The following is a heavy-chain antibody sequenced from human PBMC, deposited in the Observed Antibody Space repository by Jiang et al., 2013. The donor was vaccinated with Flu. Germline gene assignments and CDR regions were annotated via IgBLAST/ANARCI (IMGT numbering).Heavy chain of an antibody. Sequence: KSRVTISVDTSKNQFSLKLSSVTAADTAVYYCARDSASYYDSSGYPDAFDIWGQGTMVTVSS. V-gene: IGHV4-30-2*05. CDR3: ARDSASYYDSSGYPDAFDI. D-gene: IGHD3-22*01. J-gene: IGHJ3*02.